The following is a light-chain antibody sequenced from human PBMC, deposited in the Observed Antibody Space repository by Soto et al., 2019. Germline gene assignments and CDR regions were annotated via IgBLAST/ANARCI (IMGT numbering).Light chain of an antibody. CDR2: DVS. V-gene: IGLV2-11*01. CDR3: CSYARTYRLMI. J-gene: IGLJ2*01. Sequence: QSALTQPRSVSGSPGQSVTISCTGTYSDIGSYNDVSWYQHHPAKAPRLMIFDVSQRPSGVPDRFSGSKSGNTASLTISGLQTEDEADYYSCSYARTYRLMIFGEVTQLTVL. CDR1: YSDIGSYND.